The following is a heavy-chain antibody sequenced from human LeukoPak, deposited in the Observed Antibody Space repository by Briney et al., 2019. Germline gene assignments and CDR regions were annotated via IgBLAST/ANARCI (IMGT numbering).Heavy chain of an antibody. CDR2: IYHSGST. CDR1: GGSISSGGYY. CDR3: ALSSPGEVEWSPIDY. J-gene: IGHJ4*02. D-gene: IGHD3-3*01. V-gene: IGHV4-30-2*01. Sequence: SETLSLTCTVSGGSISSGGYYWSWIRQPPGKGLEWIGYIYHSGSTYYNPSLKSRVTISVDRSKNQFSLKLSSVTAADTAVYYCALSSPGEVEWSPIDYWGQGTLVTVSS.